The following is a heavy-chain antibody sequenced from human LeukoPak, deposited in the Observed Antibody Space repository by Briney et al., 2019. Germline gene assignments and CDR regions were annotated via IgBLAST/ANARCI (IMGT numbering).Heavy chain of an antibody. CDR2: ISSSSSYI. V-gene: IGHV3-21*01. CDR3: ARDRGGYCSGGSCPSPFDY. Sequence: GGSLRLSCAASGFTFSSYSMNWVRQAPGKGLEWVSSISSSSSYIYYADSVKGRFTISRDNAKNSLYLQMNSLRAEDTAVYYCARDRGGYCSGGSCPSPFDYWGQGTLVTVSS. CDR1: GFTFSSYS. D-gene: IGHD2-15*01. J-gene: IGHJ4*02.